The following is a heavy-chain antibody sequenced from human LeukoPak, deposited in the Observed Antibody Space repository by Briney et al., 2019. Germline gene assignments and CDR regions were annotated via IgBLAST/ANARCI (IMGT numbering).Heavy chain of an antibody. J-gene: IGHJ4*02. CDR2: IIEGGDVT. Sequence: GGSLRLSCAASGFTFSNYGMSWVRQAPGKGLEWVSAIIEGGDVTFYTDSVKGRFTISRDNSKNTLYLQMNSLRAEDTALYYCAKGTAQWELYDYWGQGTLVTVSS. V-gene: IGHV3-23*01. D-gene: IGHD4-23*01. CDR3: AKGTAQWELYDY. CDR1: GFTFSNYG.